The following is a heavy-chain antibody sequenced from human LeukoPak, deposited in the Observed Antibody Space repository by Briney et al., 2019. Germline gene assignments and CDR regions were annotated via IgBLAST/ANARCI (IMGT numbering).Heavy chain of an antibody. V-gene: IGHV3-21*01. J-gene: IGHJ4*02. CDR2: ISSSSSYI. D-gene: IGHD3-10*01. CDR1: GFTFSSYS. CDR3: ARARYYGSDRGDY. Sequence: AGGSLRLSCAASGFTFSSYSMNWVRQAPGKGLEWVSSISSSSSYIYYADSVKGRFTISRDNAKNSLYLQMNSLRAEDTAVYYCARARYYGSDRGDYWGQGTLVTVSS.